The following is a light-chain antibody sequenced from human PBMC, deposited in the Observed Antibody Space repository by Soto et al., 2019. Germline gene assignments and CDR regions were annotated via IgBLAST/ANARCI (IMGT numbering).Light chain of an antibody. Sequence: DIQMTQSPSSLFASXGDSVTIAXXASQSISNYLNWYQQRPGKAPKLLIYAASSLQSGVPSRFSGSGSGTDFTLIISSLQPEDFVTYYCQQTYSTPITFGQGTRLEIK. CDR1: QSISNY. CDR3: QQTYSTPIT. CDR2: AAS. V-gene: IGKV1-39*01. J-gene: IGKJ5*01.